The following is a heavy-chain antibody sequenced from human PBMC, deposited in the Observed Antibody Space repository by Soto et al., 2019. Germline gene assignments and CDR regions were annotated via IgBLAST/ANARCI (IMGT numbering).Heavy chain of an antibody. J-gene: IGHJ4*02. V-gene: IGHV3-23*01. Sequence: EVHLLEAGGGLVPPGGSLRLSCTASGFTVTKFAMSWVRQAPGKGLEWVSLLRGTADSTHYADSVKGRFTISRDDSKATLSRQMTGLRAEDTAVYYCAKDNGNYGSGTFAHWGPGTLVTVSS. CDR2: LRGTADST. D-gene: IGHD3-16*01. CDR3: AKDNGNYGSGTFAH. CDR1: GFTVTKFA.